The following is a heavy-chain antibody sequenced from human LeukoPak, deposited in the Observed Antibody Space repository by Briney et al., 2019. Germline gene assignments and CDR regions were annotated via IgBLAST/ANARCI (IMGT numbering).Heavy chain of an antibody. J-gene: IGHJ5*02. CDR2: IYYSGST. D-gene: IGHD2-2*01. CDR1: GGSISSYY. CDR3: ARDLVPAATSYWFDP. Sequence: SETLPLTCTVSGGSISSYYWSWIRQPPGKGLEWIGYIYYSGSTNYNPSLKSRVTISVDTSKNQFSLKLSSVTAADTAVYYCARDLVPAATSYWFDPWGQGTLVTVSS. V-gene: IGHV4-59*01.